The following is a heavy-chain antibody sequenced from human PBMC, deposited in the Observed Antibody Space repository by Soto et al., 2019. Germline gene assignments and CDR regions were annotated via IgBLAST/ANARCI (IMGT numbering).Heavy chain of an antibody. CDR3: ARYHEGGGWYLLGY. V-gene: IGHV1-18*04. CDR2: ISTYNGNT. CDR1: GYTYTSYG. D-gene: IGHD6-19*01. Sequence: ASVQVSCKASGYTYTSYGISWVRQAPGQGLEWMGWISTYNGNTNYAQRLQGRVTMTTDTSTSTAYMELRSLRSDDTAVYYCARYHEGGGWYLLGYWGQGTLVTSPQ. J-gene: IGHJ4*01.